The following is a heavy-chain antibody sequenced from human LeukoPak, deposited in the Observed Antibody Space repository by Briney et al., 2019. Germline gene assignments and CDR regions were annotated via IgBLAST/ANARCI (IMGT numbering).Heavy chain of an antibody. CDR3: AKERVHSYGYSFDY. CDR1: GISFSSYG. V-gene: IGHV3-23*01. Sequence: GGSLRLSCAASGISFSSYGMNWVRQAPGKGLEWVAAISGSGGTTYYADSVKGRFTISRDNSKNSLYLQMNSLRAEDTAVYYCAKERVHSYGYSFDYWGQGTLVTVSS. D-gene: IGHD5-18*01. J-gene: IGHJ4*02. CDR2: ISGSGGTT.